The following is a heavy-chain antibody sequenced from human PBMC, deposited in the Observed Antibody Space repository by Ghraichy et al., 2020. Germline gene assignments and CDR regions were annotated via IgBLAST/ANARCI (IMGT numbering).Heavy chain of an antibody. Sequence: GGSLRLSCAASGFTFSSYAMSWVRQAPGKGLEWVSAISGSGGSTYYADSVKGRFTISRDNSKNTLYLQMNSLRAEDTAVYYCAKVRKGIAAVPPLSGFDPWGQGTLVTVSS. CDR1: GFTFSSYA. V-gene: IGHV3-23*01. J-gene: IGHJ5*02. D-gene: IGHD6-13*01. CDR3: AKVRKGIAAVPPLSGFDP. CDR2: ISGSGGST.